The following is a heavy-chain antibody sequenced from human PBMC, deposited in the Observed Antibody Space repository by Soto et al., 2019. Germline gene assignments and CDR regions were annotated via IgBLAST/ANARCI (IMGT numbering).Heavy chain of an antibody. D-gene: IGHD6-6*01. CDR1: GFTFSSYA. J-gene: IGHJ6*02. CDR2: ISYDGSNK. V-gene: IGHV3-30-3*01. Sequence: QVQLVESGGGVVQPGRSLRLSCAASGFTFSSYAMHWVRQAPGKGLEWVAVISYDGSNKYYADSVKGRFTISRDNSKNTLYLQMNSLRAEDTAVYYCATDQGYSSSLGMDVWGQGTTVTVSS. CDR3: ATDQGYSSSLGMDV.